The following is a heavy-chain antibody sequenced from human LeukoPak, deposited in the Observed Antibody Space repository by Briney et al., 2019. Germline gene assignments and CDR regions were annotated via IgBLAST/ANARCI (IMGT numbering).Heavy chain of an antibody. V-gene: IGHV4-34*01. D-gene: IGHD6-25*01. CDR1: GGSFSGYY. CDR2: INHSGST. Sequence: PSETLSLTCAVYGGSFSGYYWSWIRQPPGKGLEWIGEINHSGSTNYNPSLKSRVTISVDTSKNQFSLKLSSATAADTAVYYCASSGFSSPIHSRWFDPWGQGTLVTVSS. CDR3: ASSGFSSPIHSRWFDP. J-gene: IGHJ5*02.